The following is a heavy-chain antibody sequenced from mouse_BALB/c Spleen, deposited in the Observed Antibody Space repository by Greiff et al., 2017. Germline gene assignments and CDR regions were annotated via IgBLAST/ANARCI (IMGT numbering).Heavy chain of an antibody. CDR3: ARSEYGNYFDY. V-gene: IGHV1-80*01. J-gene: IGHJ2*01. CDR2: IYPGDGDT. D-gene: IGHD2-10*02. Sequence: QVQLQQSGAELVRPGSSVKISCKASGYAFSSYWMNWVKQRPGQGLEWIGQIYPGDGDTNYNGKFKGKATLTADKSSSTAYMQLSSLTSEDSAVYFCARSEYGNYFDYWGQVTTLTVSS. CDR1: GYAFSSYW.